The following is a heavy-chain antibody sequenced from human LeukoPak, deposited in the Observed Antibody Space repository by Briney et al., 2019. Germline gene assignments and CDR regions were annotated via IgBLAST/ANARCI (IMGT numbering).Heavy chain of an antibody. CDR2: MNPNSGNT. CDR1: GYTFTSYD. D-gene: IGHD3-3*01. Sequence: ASVTVSCKASGYTFTSYDINWVRQATGQGLEWMGWMNPNSGNTGYAQKFQGRVTMTRNTSISTAYMELSSLRSEDTAVYYCAREMDDFWSGPQTRYYYYGMDVWGQGTTVTVSS. CDR3: AREMDDFWSGPQTRYYYYGMDV. V-gene: IGHV1-8*01. J-gene: IGHJ6*02.